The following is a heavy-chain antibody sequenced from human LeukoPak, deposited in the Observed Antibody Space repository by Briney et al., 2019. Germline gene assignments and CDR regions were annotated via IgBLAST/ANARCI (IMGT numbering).Heavy chain of an antibody. CDR2: ISSSSSYI. V-gene: IGHV3-21*01. CDR3: ARGYDSSGYSSLHH. J-gene: IGHJ1*01. Sequence: GGSLRLSCAASGFTFSSYSMNWVRQDPGKGLEWVSSISSSSSYIYYADSVKGRLTISRDNAKNSLYLQMNSLRAEDTAVYYCARGYDSSGYSSLHHWGQGTLVTVSS. D-gene: IGHD3-22*01. CDR1: GFTFSSYS.